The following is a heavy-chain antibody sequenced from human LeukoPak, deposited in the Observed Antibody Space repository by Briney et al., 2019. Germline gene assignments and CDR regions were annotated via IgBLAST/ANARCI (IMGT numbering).Heavy chain of an antibody. D-gene: IGHD6-13*01. CDR1: GFTFSSNA. CDR2: ISSNRGST. J-gene: IGHJ5*02. CDR3: AREGRPAVGTDWFDP. V-gene: IGHV3-64*05. Sequence: GGSLRLSCSASGFTFSSNAMHWVRQAPGKGLECVSAISSNRGSTYYADSVKGRFTISRDNSKNTLYVQMSSLRSEDTAVYYCAREGRPAVGTDWFDPWGQGTLVTVSS.